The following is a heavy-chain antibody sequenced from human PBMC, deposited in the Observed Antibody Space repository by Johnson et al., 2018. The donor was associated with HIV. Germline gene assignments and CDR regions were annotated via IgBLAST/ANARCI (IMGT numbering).Heavy chain of an antibody. CDR3: ARGGLGFQNIHDPFDI. CDR2: INWNGVRT. D-gene: IGHD1/OR15-1a*01. CDR1: GFTFSSHW. J-gene: IGHJ3*02. Sequence: VQLVESGGALVQPGGSLRLSCAASGFTFSSHWMHWVRQAPGKGLVWVSGINWNGVRTGYLDSMKGRFTISRDNAKNSLYLQMNSLRAEDTALYYCARGGLGFQNIHDPFDIWGQGTMVTVSS. V-gene: IGHV3-74*01.